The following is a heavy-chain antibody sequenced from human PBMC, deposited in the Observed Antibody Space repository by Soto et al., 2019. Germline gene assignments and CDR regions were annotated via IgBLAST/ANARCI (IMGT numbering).Heavy chain of an antibody. CDR3: TREDIVVVVAAIQYNWFDP. CDR2: IRSKAYGGTT. D-gene: IGHD2-15*01. V-gene: IGHV3-49*04. J-gene: IGHJ5*02. CDR1: GFTFGDYA. Sequence: GGSLRLSCTASGFTFGDYAMSWVRQAPGKGLEWVGFIRSKAYGGTTEYAASVKGRFTISRDDSKSIAYLQMNSLKTEDTAVYYCTREDIVVVVAAIQYNWFDPRGQGTLVTLSS.